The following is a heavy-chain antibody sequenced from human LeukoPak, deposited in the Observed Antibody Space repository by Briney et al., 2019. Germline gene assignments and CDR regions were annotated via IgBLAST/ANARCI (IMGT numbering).Heavy chain of an antibody. D-gene: IGHD1-26*01. V-gene: IGHV1-8*03. CDR1: GYTFTSYD. Sequence: WASVKVSCKASGYTFTSYDINWLRQATGQGLEWMGWMDPNSGNTGYAQKFQGRVTITRNTSISTAYMELSSLRSEDTAVYYCARSTYSGSHNPWGQGTLVTVSS. CDR2: MDPNSGNT. J-gene: IGHJ5*02. CDR3: ARSTYSGSHNP.